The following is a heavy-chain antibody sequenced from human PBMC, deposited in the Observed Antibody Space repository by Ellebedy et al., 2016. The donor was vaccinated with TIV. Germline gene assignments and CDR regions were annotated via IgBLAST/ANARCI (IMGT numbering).Heavy chain of an antibody. V-gene: IGHV3-7*01. CDR2: IKTDGSET. CDR1: GFSSSNFR. D-gene: IGHD3-3*01. J-gene: IGHJ5*02. Sequence: PGGSLRLSCAAWGFSSSNFRMSWVRQAPGKGLEWVAHIKTDGSETYYVDSVKGRFTISRENAKNALFLQMDGLKVDDSAVYYCVGFGVFNLWGQGAPVTVSS. CDR3: VGFGVFNL.